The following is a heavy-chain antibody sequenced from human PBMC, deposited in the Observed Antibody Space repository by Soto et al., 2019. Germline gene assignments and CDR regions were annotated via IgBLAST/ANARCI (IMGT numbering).Heavy chain of an antibody. V-gene: IGHV1-69*02. Sequence: SVKVSCKASGGTFSSYTISCVRQAPGQRLEWMGRIIPILGIANYAQKFQGRVTITADKSTSTAYMELSSLRSEDTAVYYCARHGKDGYHSRESPFAYWGQGTLVTAPQ. CDR3: ARHGKDGYHSRESPFAY. CDR1: GGTFSSYT. J-gene: IGHJ4*02. CDR2: IIPILGIA. D-gene: IGHD5-12*01.